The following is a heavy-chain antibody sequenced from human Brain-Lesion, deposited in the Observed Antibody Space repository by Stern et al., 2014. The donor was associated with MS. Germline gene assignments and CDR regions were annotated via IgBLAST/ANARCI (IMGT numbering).Heavy chain of an antibody. J-gene: IGHJ4*02. V-gene: IGHV4-39*01. CDR2: IDYSGTT. CDR3: ARVYDFWSGYYFDYFDY. D-gene: IGHD3-3*01. CDR1: GDSISSSSHY. Sequence: QVQLQESGPGLVKPSETLSLTCTVSGDSISSSSHYWGWIRQPPGKGLEWIGSIDYSGTTYYNPSLKSRATLSAHTSQNQVSLNLSSVTAADTAVYYCARVYDFWSGYYFDYFDYWGQGILVTVSS.